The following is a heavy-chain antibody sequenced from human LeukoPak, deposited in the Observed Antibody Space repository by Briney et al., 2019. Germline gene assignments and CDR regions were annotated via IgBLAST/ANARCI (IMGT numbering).Heavy chain of an antibody. CDR2: IYPGDSDT. Sequence: PGESLKISCKGSGYSYTSYWIGWVRQMPGKGLEWMGIIYPGDSDTRYSPSFQGQVTISADKSISTAYLQWSSLKASDTAMYYCARSPRITMVRGVPWYFDYWGQGTLVTVSS. J-gene: IGHJ4*02. D-gene: IGHD3-10*01. CDR1: GYSYTSYW. V-gene: IGHV5-51*01. CDR3: ARSPRITMVRGVPWYFDY.